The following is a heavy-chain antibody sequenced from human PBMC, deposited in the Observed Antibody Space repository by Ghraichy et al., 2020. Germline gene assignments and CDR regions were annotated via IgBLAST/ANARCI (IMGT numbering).Heavy chain of an antibody. J-gene: IGHJ2*01. CDR2: IYYSGST. Sequence: SETLSLTCTVSGGSISSYYWSWIRQPPGKGLEWIGYIYYSGSTNYNPSLKSRVTISVDTSKNQFSLKLSSVTAADTAVYYCARDLSAARIFGYFDLWGRGTLVTVSS. D-gene: IGHD3-3*01. V-gene: IGHV4-59*01. CDR3: ARDLSAARIFGYFDL. CDR1: GGSISSYY.